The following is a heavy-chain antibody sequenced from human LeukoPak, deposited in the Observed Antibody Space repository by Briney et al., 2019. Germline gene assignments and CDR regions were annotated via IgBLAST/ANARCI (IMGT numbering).Heavy chain of an antibody. D-gene: IGHD6-19*01. CDR1: GGSFRGYY. J-gene: IGHJ6*03. CDR2: INHSGST. V-gene: IGHV4-34*01. CDR3: ARSGWYALVYYYYYMDV. Sequence: SETLSLTXAVYGGSFRGYYWSWIRQPPGKGLEWIGEINHSGSTNYNPSLKSRVTISVDTSKNQFSLKLSSVTAADTAVYYCARSGWYALVYYYYYMDVWGKGTTVTVSS.